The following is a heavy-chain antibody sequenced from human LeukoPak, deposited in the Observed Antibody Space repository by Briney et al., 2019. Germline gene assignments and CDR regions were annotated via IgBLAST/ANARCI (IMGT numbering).Heavy chain of an antibody. V-gene: IGHV3-7*01. Sequence: PGGSLRLSCAASGFTFSSYSMNWVRQAPGKGLEWVANIKQDGGEIYYVDSVKGRFTISRDNAKNSVSLQMNSLRAEDTAVYYCARDKVVGATHFDYWGQGTLVTVSS. CDR1: GFTFSSYS. CDR2: IKQDGGEI. D-gene: IGHD1-26*01. J-gene: IGHJ4*02. CDR3: ARDKVVGATHFDY.